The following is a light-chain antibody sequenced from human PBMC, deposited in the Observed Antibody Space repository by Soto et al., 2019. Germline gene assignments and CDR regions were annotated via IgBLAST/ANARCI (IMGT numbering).Light chain of an antibody. J-gene: IGKJ4*01. CDR1: QSLLDSDDGNTY. CDR2: TLS. V-gene: IGKV2-40*01. Sequence: DIVITQNTISLPFAPGDPPSISSRSSQSLLDSDDGNTYLDWYLQKPGQSPQLLIYTLSYRASGVPDRFSGSGSGTEFTLTISGLHPEDVATYYCQNYYSVPLTFGGGTKVDIK. CDR3: QNYYSVPLT.